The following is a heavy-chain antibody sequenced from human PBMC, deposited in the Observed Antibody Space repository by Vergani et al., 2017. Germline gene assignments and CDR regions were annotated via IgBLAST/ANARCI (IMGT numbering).Heavy chain of an antibody. D-gene: IGHD6-13*01. V-gene: IGHV4-30-4*08. J-gene: IGHJ4*02. CDR2: IYYSGST. CDR3: ARSPGIAAAGAIDY. Sequence: QLHLQESGPGLVKPSETLSLTCTVSGGSISSGDYYWSWIRQPPGKGLEWIGYIYYSGSTYYNPSLKSRVTISVDTSKNQFSLKLSSVTAADTAVYYCARSPGIAAAGAIDYWGQGTLVTVSS. CDR1: GGSISSGDYY.